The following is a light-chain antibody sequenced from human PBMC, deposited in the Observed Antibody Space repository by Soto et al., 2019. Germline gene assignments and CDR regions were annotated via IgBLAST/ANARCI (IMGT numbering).Light chain of an antibody. CDR3: QQSHSTLWT. J-gene: IGKJ1*01. V-gene: IGKV1-39*01. Sequence: DIQLTQSPSFLSASVGDRVTLTCRASRSVSTSLNWYQQKPGKAPKVLIYAATNLQTGIPSRFSGSGFWTEFTLTISSLEPEDSATYYCQQSHSTLWTFGPGTKVDIK. CDR1: RSVSTS. CDR2: AAT.